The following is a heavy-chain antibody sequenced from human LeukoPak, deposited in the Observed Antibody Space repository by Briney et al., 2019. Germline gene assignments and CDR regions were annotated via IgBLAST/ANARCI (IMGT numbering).Heavy chain of an antibody. CDR2: ISGSGGGT. V-gene: IGHV3-23*01. D-gene: IGHD2-15*01. J-gene: IGHJ6*03. Sequence: GGSLRLSCATFGFTFSSYAMSWVRQAPGKGLEWVSTISGSGGGTYYADSVKGRFTISRDNSKNTLYLQMNSLRAEDMAVYYCAKGGRYCSGGSCYLVYYYYYYMDVWGKGTTVTVSS. CDR1: GFTFSSYA. CDR3: AKGGRYCSGGSCYLVYYYYYYMDV.